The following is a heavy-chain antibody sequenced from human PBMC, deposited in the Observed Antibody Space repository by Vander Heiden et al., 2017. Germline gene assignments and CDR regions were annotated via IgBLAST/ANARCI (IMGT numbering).Heavy chain of an antibody. CDR1: GGSFSGYY. Sequence: QVQLQQWGAGLLKPSETLSLTCAVYGGSFSGYYWSWIRQPPGKGLEWIGEINHSGSTNYNPSLKRRVTISVDTSKNQFSLKLSSVTAADTAVYYCARAGRITICGVVIAAWFDPWGQGTLVTVSS. CDR2: INHSGST. D-gene: IGHD3-3*01. J-gene: IGHJ5*02. V-gene: IGHV4-34*01. CDR3: ARAGRITICGVVIAAWFDP.